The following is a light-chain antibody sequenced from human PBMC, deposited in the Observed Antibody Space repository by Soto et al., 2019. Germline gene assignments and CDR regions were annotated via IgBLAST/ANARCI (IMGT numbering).Light chain of an antibody. CDR3: QQYGGSPPT. J-gene: IGKJ1*01. CDR2: GTS. V-gene: IGKV3-20*01. Sequence: EIVLTQSPGTLSLSPRESATLSCRASQSVSSNSLAWYRRNPGQPPSLLIYGTSTRATGIPRRFSGSGSGTDFTLTITRLEPEDFAVYYCQQYGGSPPTFGQGTKVEVK. CDR1: QSVSSNS.